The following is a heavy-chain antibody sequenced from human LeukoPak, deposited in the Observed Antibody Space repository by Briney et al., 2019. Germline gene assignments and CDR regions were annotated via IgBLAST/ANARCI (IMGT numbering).Heavy chain of an antibody. Sequence: PGGSLRLSCAASGFTFSGYWMSWVRQAPGKGLDWVANIKQDGSEKHYVDSVRGRFTVSRDNAQNSLYLQMNSLGAEDTAVYYCARAYGVVPAAMLVYFDYWGQGTLVTVSS. CDR2: IKQDGSEK. CDR1: GFTFSGYW. D-gene: IGHD2-2*01. CDR3: ARAYGVVPAAMLVYFDY. V-gene: IGHV3-7*03. J-gene: IGHJ4*02.